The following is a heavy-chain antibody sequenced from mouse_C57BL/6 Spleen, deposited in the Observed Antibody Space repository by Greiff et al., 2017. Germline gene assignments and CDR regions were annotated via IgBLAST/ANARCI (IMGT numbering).Heavy chain of an antibody. Sequence: VHVKQSGAELVRPGASVKLSCTASGFNIKDYYMHWVKQRPEQGLEWIGRIDPEDGDTEYAPKFQGKATMTADTSSNTAYLQLSSLTSEDTAVYYCTTRWNITTVVDSWFAYWGQGTLVTVSA. CDR3: TTRWNITTVVDSWFAY. J-gene: IGHJ3*01. V-gene: IGHV14-1*01. CDR2: IDPEDGDT. CDR1: GFNIKDYY. D-gene: IGHD1-1*01.